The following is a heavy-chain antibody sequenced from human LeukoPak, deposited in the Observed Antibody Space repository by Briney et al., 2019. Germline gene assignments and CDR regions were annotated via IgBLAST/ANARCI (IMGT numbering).Heavy chain of an antibody. CDR3: AREVQAPYYDFWSGYSKNAFDI. D-gene: IGHD3-3*01. V-gene: IGHV1-69*13. Sequence: GASVKVSCKASGGTFSSYAISWVRQAPGQGLEWMGGIIPIFGTANYAQKFQGRVTITADESTSTAYMELSSLRSEDTAVYYCAREVQAPYYDFWSGYSKNAFDIWGQGTMVTVSS. CDR2: IIPIFGTA. J-gene: IGHJ3*02. CDR1: GGTFSSYA.